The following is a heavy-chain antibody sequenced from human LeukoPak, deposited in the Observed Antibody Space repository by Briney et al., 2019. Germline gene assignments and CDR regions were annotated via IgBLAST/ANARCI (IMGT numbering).Heavy chain of an antibody. CDR1: GGSISSSSYY. V-gene: IGHV4-39*01. CDR3: AIVAPPGSLFDY. D-gene: IGHD2-2*01. J-gene: IGHJ4*02. CDR2: IYYSGST. Sequence: PSETLSLTCTVSGGSISSSSYYWGWIRQPPGKGLEWIGSIYYSGSTYYNPSLESRVTISVDTSKNQFSLKLSSVTAADTAVYYCAIVAPPGSLFDYWGQGTLVTVSS.